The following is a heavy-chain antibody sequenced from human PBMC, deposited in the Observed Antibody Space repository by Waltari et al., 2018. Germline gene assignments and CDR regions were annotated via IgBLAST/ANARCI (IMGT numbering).Heavy chain of an antibody. D-gene: IGHD6-13*01. V-gene: IGHV4-59*01. Sequence: QVQLQESGPGLVKPSETLSLTCTVSGGSISSYYWSWIRQPPGKGMEWIGYIYYRGSTNYNPTRKSRVTISVDTSKNQFSLKLSSVTAADTAVYYCASGYSSSWYAFDIWGQGTMVTVSS. CDR2: IYYRGST. CDR1: GGSISSYY. CDR3: ASGYSSSWYAFDI. J-gene: IGHJ3*02.